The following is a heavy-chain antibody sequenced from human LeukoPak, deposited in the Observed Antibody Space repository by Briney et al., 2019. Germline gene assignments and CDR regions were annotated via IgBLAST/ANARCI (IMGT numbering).Heavy chain of an antibody. J-gene: IGHJ4*02. CDR3: AGVKRIYDSSGNFDY. D-gene: IGHD3-22*01. CDR2: ISYDGSNK. V-gene: IGHV3-30-3*01. CDR1: GFTFSSYA. Sequence: GGSLRLSCAASGFTFSSYAMHWVRQAPGKGLEWVAVISYDGSNKYYADSVKGRFTIPRDNSKNTLYLQMNSLRAEDTAVYYCAGVKRIYDSSGNFDYWGQGTLVTVSS.